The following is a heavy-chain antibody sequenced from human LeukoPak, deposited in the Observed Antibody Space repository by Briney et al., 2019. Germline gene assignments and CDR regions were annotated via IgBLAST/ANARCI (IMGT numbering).Heavy chain of an antibody. CDR1: GFTFSSYA. J-gene: IGHJ4*02. D-gene: IGHD5-18*01. V-gene: IGHV3-23*01. CDR2: ISGSGGST. Sequence: GGSLRLSCAASGFTFSSYAMSWVRQAPGKGLEWVSAISGSGGSTYYADSVKGRFTISRDNSKNTLYLQMNSLRAEDTAVYYCARGSGYNYGNFDYWGQGTLVTVSS. CDR3: ARGSGYNYGNFDY.